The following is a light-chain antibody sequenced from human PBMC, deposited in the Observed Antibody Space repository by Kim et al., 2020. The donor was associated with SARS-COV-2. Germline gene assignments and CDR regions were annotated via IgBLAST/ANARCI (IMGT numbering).Light chain of an antibody. CDR3: NSRDNSGDHVV. Sequence: ALGHTVSITSQGESLRTNYASWDQQRPGQAPIPVIYCKNNRPSGIPDRFSGSSSGNTASLTVTGAQAVEEADYYCNSRDNSGDHVVFGGGTKLIVL. V-gene: IGLV3-19*01. CDR1: SLRTNY. CDR2: CKN. J-gene: IGLJ2*01.